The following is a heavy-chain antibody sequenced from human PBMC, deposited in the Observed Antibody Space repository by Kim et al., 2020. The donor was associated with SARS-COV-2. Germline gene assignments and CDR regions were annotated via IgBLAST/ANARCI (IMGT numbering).Heavy chain of an antibody. CDR3: AKDRCSGGSCYLFDY. V-gene: IGHV3-33*06. D-gene: IGHD2-15*01. Sequence: DSVKGRFTISRDNSKNTLYLQMNSLRAEDTAVYYCAKDRCSGGSCYLFDYWGQGTLVTVSS. J-gene: IGHJ4*02.